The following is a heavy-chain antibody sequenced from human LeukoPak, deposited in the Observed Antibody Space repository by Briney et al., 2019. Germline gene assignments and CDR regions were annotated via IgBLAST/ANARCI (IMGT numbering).Heavy chain of an antibody. J-gene: IGHJ4*02. V-gene: IGHV3-11*04. CDR1: GFTFSDYY. CDR3: AREHIVVVTATPLDY. Sequence: PGGSLRLSCAASGFTFSDYYMSWIRQAPGKGLEWVSYISSSSSTIYYADSVKGRFTISRDNAKNSLYLRMNSLRAEDTAVYYCAREHIVVVTATPLDYWGQGTLVTVSS. D-gene: IGHD2-21*02. CDR2: ISSSSSTI.